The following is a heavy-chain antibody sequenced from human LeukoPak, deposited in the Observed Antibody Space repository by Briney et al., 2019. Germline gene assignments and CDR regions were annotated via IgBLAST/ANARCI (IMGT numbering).Heavy chain of an antibody. CDR2: IIPIFGTA. V-gene: IGHV1-69*05. D-gene: IGHD6-19*01. J-gene: IGHJ4*02. Sequence: SVKVSCKASGGSFSSYAISWVRQAPGRGLEWMGGIIPIFGTANYAQKFQGRVTITTDESTSTAYMELSSLRSEDTAVYYCARDSHSSGWSYFDYWGQGTLVTVSS. CDR1: GGSFSSYA. CDR3: ARDSHSSGWSYFDY.